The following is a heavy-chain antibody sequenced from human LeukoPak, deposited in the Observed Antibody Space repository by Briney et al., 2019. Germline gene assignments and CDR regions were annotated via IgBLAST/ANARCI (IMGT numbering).Heavy chain of an antibody. CDR1: GFTFSSYA. CDR2: ISYDGSNK. CDR3: ARDRYYDSSGYYYTGPFDY. D-gene: IGHD3-22*01. V-gene: IGHV3-30-3*01. J-gene: IGHJ4*02. Sequence: PGTSLRLSCAASGFTFSSYAMHWVRQAPGKGLEWVAVISYDGSNKYYADSVKGRFTISRDNSKNTLYLQMNSLRAEDTAVYYCARDRYYDSSGYYYTGPFDYWGQGTLVTVSS.